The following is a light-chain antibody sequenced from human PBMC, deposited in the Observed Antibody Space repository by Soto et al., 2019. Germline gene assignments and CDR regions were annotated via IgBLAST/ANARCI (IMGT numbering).Light chain of an antibody. CDR1: QSVSSSY. J-gene: IGKJ1*01. V-gene: IGKV3-15*01. CDR3: QQYNDWWT. Sequence: EIVLTQSPGTLSLSPGERATLSCRASQSVSSSYLAWYQQKPGQAPRLLMYGASTRATGVPARFSGSGSGTEFTLTISSLQSEDFAVYYCQQYNDWWTFGQGTKVDI. CDR2: GAS.